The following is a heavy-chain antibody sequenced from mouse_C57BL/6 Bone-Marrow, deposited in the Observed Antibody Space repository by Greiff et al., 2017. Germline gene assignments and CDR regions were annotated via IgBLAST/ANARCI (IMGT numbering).Heavy chain of an antibody. CDR3: ARGEYFDY. J-gene: IGHJ2*01. CDR1: GYTFTSYW. CDR2: IDPSDSYT. Sequence: QVQLQQPGAELVMPGASVKLSCKASGYTFTSYWMHWVKQRPGQGLEWIGEIDPSDSYTNYNQKFKGKSTLTVDKSSSTAYMQLSSLTSEDSAVYYCARGEYFDYWGQGTTLPVSS. V-gene: IGHV1-69*01.